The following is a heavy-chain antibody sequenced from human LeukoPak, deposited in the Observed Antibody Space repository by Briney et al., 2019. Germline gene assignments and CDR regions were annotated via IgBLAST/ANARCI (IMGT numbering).Heavy chain of an antibody. CDR3: AKGSTYYDFWSGYFWSRYFDY. CDR1: GFTFSSYA. Sequence: GGSLRLSCAASGFTFSSYAMSWVRQAPGKGLEWVSAISGSGGSTYYADSVKGLFTISRDNSKNTLYLQMNSLRAEDTAVYYCAKGSTYYDFWSGYFWSRYFDYWGQGTLVTVSS. V-gene: IGHV3-23*01. CDR2: ISGSGGST. J-gene: IGHJ4*02. D-gene: IGHD3-3*01.